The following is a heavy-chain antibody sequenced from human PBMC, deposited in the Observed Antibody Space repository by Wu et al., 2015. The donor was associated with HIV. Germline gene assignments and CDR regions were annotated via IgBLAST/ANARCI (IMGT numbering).Heavy chain of an antibody. CDR2: VNPNSGNT. D-gene: IGHD3-16*01. J-gene: IGHJ5*02. V-gene: IGHV1-8*01. Sequence: QVFLVESGAEVRAPGASVKVSCKASGYTFTNYDINWVRQAAGQGLEWLGWVNPNSGNTDYAEKFQGRLTMTRATSINTAYMELSGLRSEDTAVYYCAVLYNIPPVTTILDTWGQGTQVTVSS. CDR3: AVLYNIPPVTTILDT. CDR1: GYTFTNYD.